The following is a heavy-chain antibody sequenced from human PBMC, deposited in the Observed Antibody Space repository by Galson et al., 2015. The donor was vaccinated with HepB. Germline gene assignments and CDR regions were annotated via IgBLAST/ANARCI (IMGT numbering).Heavy chain of an antibody. CDR1: GYSFTSYY. CDR3: ARDPGQRGYSYGYIYSAFDI. CDR2: INPNGGST. V-gene: IGHV1-46*01. D-gene: IGHD5-18*01. J-gene: IGHJ3*02. Sequence: SVKVSCKASGYSFTSYYMHWVRQAPGQGLEWMGIINPNGGSTSYAQKFQDRVTMTRDTSTSTVYMELSSLRSEDTAVYYCARDPGQRGYSYGYIYSAFDIWGQGTMVTVSS.